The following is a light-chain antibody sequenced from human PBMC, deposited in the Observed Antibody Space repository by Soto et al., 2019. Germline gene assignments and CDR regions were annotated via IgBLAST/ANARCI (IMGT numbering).Light chain of an antibody. Sequence: DVDMTQSPLSLPVTLGQPASISCRSSQALVYTDGDTYLNWFHQRPGQAPRRLIYKVSNRDSGVPDRFSGGGSGTDFTLKIDRVEAEDVGVYYCMQGTQWTPTLGGGTTVEIK. V-gene: IGKV2-30*01. J-gene: IGKJ4*01. CDR2: KVS. CDR3: MQGTQWTPT. CDR1: QALVYTDGDTY.